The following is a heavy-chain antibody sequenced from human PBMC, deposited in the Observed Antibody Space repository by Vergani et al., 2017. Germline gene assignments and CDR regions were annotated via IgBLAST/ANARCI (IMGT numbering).Heavy chain of an antibody. CDR3: ARATLLAYCGGDCWPPPEY. CDR2: IYYSGST. J-gene: IGHJ4*02. Sequence: QVQLQESGPGPVKPSETLSLTCTVSGGSINSYYWSWIRQPPGKGLEWIGYIYYSGSTNYNPSLKSRVTISVDTSKNQFSLKLSSVTAADTAVYYCARATLLAYCGGDCWPPPEYWGQGTLVTVSS. D-gene: IGHD2-21*02. V-gene: IGHV4-59*01. CDR1: GGSINSYY.